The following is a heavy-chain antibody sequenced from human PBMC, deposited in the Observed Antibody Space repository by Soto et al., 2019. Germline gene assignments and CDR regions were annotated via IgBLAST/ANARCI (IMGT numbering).Heavy chain of an antibody. V-gene: IGHV1-69*06. Sequence: QVQLVQSGAEVKKPGSSVKVSCKASGGTFSSYAISWVRQAPGQGLEWMGGIIPIFGTANYAQKFQARVTITANKSTSTAYMELSSLRSEDTAVYYCARDPTERQNQVDYGYWGQGPLVTVSS. CDR2: IIPIFGTA. CDR3: ARDPTERQNQVDYGY. CDR1: GGTFSSYA. D-gene: IGHD4-17*01. J-gene: IGHJ4*02.